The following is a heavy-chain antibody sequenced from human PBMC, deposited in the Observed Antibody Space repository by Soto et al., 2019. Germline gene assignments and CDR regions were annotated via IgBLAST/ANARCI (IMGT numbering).Heavy chain of an antibody. Sequence: PGGSLRLSCAASGFTFSSYNMNWVRQAPGKGLEWVSHISSSGSTKYYADSVKGRFTISRDNAKKSLYLQMNSLRDEDTAVYYCAREIPSYSYGLDAFDIWGQGTMVTVSS. CDR1: GFTFSSYN. V-gene: IGHV3-48*02. CDR2: ISSSGSTK. CDR3: AREIPSYSYGLDAFDI. D-gene: IGHD5-18*01. J-gene: IGHJ3*02.